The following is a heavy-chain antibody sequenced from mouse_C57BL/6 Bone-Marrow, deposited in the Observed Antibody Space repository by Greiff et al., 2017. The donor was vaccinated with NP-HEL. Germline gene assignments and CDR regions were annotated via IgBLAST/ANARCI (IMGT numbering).Heavy chain of an antibody. CDR3: ARHYSNYVAWFAY. Sequence: EVQLVESGGGLVKPGGSLKLSCAASGFTFSDYGMHWVRQAPEKGLEWVAYISSGSSTIYYADTVKGRFTISRDNAKNTLFLQMTSLRSEDTAMYYCARHYSNYVAWFAYWGQGTLVTVSA. V-gene: IGHV5-17*01. CDR1: GFTFSDYG. J-gene: IGHJ3*01. D-gene: IGHD2-5*01. CDR2: ISSGSSTI.